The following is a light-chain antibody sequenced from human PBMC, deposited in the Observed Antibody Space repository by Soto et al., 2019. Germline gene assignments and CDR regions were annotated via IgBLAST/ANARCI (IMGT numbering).Light chain of an antibody. V-gene: IGKV3-20*01. CDR3: PQYGRQPGT. Sequence: DSLSTPGRITLSLSQGERAPVSSRASQSGRGYLAWYQQKPGQAPRLLIYDASYRGTGIPDRFSGSGSGTDFTLTICRLEPEDFAVYYCPQYGRQPGTFAEGTKVEIK. J-gene: IGKJ4*02. CDR2: DAS. CDR1: QSGRGY.